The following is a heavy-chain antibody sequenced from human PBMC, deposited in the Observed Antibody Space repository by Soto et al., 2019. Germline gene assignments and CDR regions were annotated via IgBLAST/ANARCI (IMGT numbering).Heavy chain of an antibody. D-gene: IGHD6-13*01. J-gene: IGHJ4*02. CDR3: ARARYSSSWYYFDY. CDR2: TYYRSKWYN. Sequence: SQTLSLSGAIAGDSVSSNSAAWNWIRQSPSRGLEWLGRTYYRSKWYNDYAVSVKSRITINPDTSKNQFSLQLNSVTPEDTAVYYCARARYSSSWYYFDYWGQGTLVTVSS. V-gene: IGHV6-1*01. CDR1: GDSVSSNSAA.